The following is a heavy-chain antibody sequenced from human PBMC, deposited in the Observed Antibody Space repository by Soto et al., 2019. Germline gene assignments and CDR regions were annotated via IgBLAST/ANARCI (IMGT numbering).Heavy chain of an antibody. CDR2: IKSKTDGGTT. D-gene: IGHD3-10*01. Sequence: EVQLVESGGGLVKPGGSLRLSCAASGFTFSNAWMSWVRQAPGKGLEWVGRIKSKTDGGTTDYAAPVKGRFTISRDDSKNTLYLQMNSPKTEDTAVYYCTTENGRPRWDWFGEPPGHYWGQGTLVTVSS. CDR3: TTENGRPRWDWFGEPPGHY. J-gene: IGHJ4*02. CDR1: GFTFSNAW. V-gene: IGHV3-15*01.